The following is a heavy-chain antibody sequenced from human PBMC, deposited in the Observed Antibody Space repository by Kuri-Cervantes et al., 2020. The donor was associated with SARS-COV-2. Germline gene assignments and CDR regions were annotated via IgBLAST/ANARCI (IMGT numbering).Heavy chain of an antibody. D-gene: IGHD6-19*01. V-gene: IGHV3-23*01. J-gene: IGHJ4*02. CDR2: LSYSGVST. Sequence: GGSLRLSCTASGFTFSSYAMGWVRQAPGKGLEWISGLSYSGVSTYYADSVKGRFNISRDNSKNTLYLQMNSLRAEDTAFYYCAKRGDAHSRGWDYFDYWGQGSLVTVSS. CDR3: AKRGDAHSRGWDYFDY. CDR1: GFTFSSYA.